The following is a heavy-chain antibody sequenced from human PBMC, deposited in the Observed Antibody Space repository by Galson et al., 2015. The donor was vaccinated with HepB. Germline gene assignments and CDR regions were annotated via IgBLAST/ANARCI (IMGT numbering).Heavy chain of an antibody. CDR3: ARTAAATTAGTRESYYYYMDV. V-gene: IGHV1-46*03. J-gene: IGHJ6*03. Sequence: SVKVSCKASGYTFTSYYKHWVRQAPGQGLEWMGMINPSGGGAIYAQKFQGRVIMTRDTSTSTVYMELSSLRSEDTAVYYCARTAAATTAGTRESYYYYMDVWGKGTTVTVSS. D-gene: IGHD1-1*01. CDR1: GYTFTSYY. CDR2: INPSGGGA.